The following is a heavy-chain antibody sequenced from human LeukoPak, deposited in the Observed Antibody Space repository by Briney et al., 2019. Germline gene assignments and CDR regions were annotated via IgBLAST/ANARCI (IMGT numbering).Heavy chain of an antibody. CDR1: GGSISSSSYY. Sequence: KPSETLSLTCTVSGGSISSSSYYWGWIRQPPGKGLEWIGNMDYTGSTYYNLSLKSRVTISVDKSKNQFSLKLSSVTAADTAVYYCAREGPHYPFITMVRGGQDDAFDIWGQGTMVTVSS. CDR2: MDYTGST. V-gene: IGHV4-39*07. J-gene: IGHJ3*02. CDR3: AREGPHYPFITMVRGGQDDAFDI. D-gene: IGHD3-10*01.